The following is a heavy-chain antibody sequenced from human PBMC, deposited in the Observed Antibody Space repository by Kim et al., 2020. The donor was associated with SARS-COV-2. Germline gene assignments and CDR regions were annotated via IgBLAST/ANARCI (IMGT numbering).Heavy chain of an antibody. CDR3: AKLGSGVAKFDY. V-gene: IGHV4-34*01. CDR2: INHSGST. CDR1: GGSFSGYY. D-gene: IGHD6-25*01. Sequence: SQTLSLTCAVYGGSFSGYYWSWIRQPPRKGLEWIGEINHSGSTNYNPSLKSRVTISVDTSKNQFSLKLSSVTAADTAVYYCAKLGSGVAKFDYWGQGTLV. J-gene: IGHJ4*02.